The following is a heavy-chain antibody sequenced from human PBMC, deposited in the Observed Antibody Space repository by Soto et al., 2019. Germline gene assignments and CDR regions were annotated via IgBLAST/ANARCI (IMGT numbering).Heavy chain of an antibody. Sequence: QVQLVQSGAEVKKPGSSVKVSCKASGGTFSSYAISWVRQAPGQGLEWMGGIIPIFGTANYAQKFQDRVTITADESTSTAYMELRSMRSEDTAVYYCARDRPPGQYCSGGSCYSGHWFDPWGQGTLVTVSS. CDR3: ARDRPPGQYCSGGSCYSGHWFDP. CDR2: IIPIFGTA. D-gene: IGHD2-15*01. CDR1: GGTFSSYA. J-gene: IGHJ5*02. V-gene: IGHV1-69*12.